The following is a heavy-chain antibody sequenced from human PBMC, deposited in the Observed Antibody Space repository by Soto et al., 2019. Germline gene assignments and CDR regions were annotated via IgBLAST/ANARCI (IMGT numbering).Heavy chain of an antibody. D-gene: IGHD3-10*01. CDR1: GFTFSSYA. J-gene: IGHJ6*03. V-gene: IGHV3-23*01. CDR3: AKDSGDLLWFGELLISYYYYYYMDV. CDR2: ISGSGGST. Sequence: GGSLRLSCAASGFTFSSYAMSWVRQAPGKGLEWVSAISGSGGSTYYADSVKGRFTISRDNSKNTLYLQMNSLRAEDTAVYYCAKDSGDLLWFGELLISYYYYYYMDVWGKGTTVTVSS.